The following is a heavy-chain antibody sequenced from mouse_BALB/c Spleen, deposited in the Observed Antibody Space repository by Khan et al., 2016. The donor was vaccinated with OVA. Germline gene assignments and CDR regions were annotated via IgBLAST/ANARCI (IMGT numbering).Heavy chain of an antibody. D-gene: IGHD2-14*01. J-gene: IGHJ3*01. CDR2: IRSGGNT. CDR3: ARNSYMYGFTY. V-gene: IGHV2-2*01. Sequence: QVQLKQSGPGLVQPSQSLSITCRVSGFSLTTYGVHWVRQSPGKGLEWLGVIRSGGNTDYNAAFISRLSIPKDNSKSQVFFKLDSMQADDTGVYYCARNSYMYGFTYWGQGTLVTVSA. CDR1: GFSLTTYG.